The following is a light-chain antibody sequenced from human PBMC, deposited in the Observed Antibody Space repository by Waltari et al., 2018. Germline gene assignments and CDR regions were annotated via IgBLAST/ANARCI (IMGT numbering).Light chain of an antibody. CDR2: GAS. V-gene: IGKV3-15*01. CDR1: LSVNTD. CDR3: QQYNAWPPSLT. J-gene: IGKJ4*01. Sequence: EIVMPQSPVPLSVSPGERATLSCRASLSVNTDLAWYQQKPGQAPRLLIYGASARATGIPARFSGSGSGTGFTLTISSLQSEDFAVYYCQQYNAWPPSLTFGGGTKVEIK.